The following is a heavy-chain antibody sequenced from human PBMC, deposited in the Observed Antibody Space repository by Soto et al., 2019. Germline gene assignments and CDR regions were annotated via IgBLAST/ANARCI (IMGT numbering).Heavy chain of an antibody. Sequence: PSETLSLTCIVSGGSISSSSYSWAWIRQPPGKGLEWIGTMYYGVNTYYNPSLESRVTISVDTPKNQFSLELSSVTAEDTALYYCAKGRSYYYYYGVDVWGQGTTVTVSS. J-gene: IGHJ6*02. CDR1: GGSISSSSYS. V-gene: IGHV4-39*07. CDR3: AKGRSYYYYYGVDV. CDR2: MYYGVNT.